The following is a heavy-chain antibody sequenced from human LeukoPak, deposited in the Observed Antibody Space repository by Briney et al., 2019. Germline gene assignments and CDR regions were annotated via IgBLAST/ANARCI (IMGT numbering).Heavy chain of an antibody. Sequence: GGSLRLSCAASGFTFSNAWMSWVRQAPGKGLEWVGRIKSKTDGGTTDYAAPVKGRFTISRDDSKNTLYLQMNSLKTEDTAVYYCTTGTSPRTYYYDSSGYYQDAFDIWGQGTMVTVSS. D-gene: IGHD3-22*01. J-gene: IGHJ3*02. V-gene: IGHV3-15*01. CDR3: TTGTSPRTYYYDSSGYYQDAFDI. CDR2: IKSKTDGGTT. CDR1: GFTFSNAW.